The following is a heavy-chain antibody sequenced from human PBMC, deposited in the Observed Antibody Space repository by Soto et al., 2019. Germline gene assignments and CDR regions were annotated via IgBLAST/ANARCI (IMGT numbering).Heavy chain of an antibody. CDR1: GGTINSKA. CDR2: IIPIFGTA. D-gene: IGHD6-25*01. CDR3: ATESGLQTYYYGMDV. Sequence: SVEVTCKASGGTINSKAISCVQQAKRQGLEWMGGIIPIFGTANYAQKFQGRVTITADESTSTAYMELSSLRSEDTAVYYCATESGLQTYYYGMDVWGQGTTVTGSS. V-gene: IGHV1-69*13. J-gene: IGHJ6*02.